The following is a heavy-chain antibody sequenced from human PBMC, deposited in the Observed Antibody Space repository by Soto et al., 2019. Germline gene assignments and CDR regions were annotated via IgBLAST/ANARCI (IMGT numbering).Heavy chain of an antibody. V-gene: IGHV1-2*04. CDR2: INPNSGDA. D-gene: IGHD3-16*01. CDR3: ARDYYDGMASYALEN. J-gene: IGHJ3*01. Sequence: QLHLVQSGAEVKKPGASVKVSCKASGYTFTAYYIHWVRQAPGQGLEWMGWINPNSGDANIAQKFQGWVTMTRDTSTSTTYMELSRLRSNDTAVYYCARDYYDGMASYALENWAQGTMVTVAS. CDR1: GYTFTAYY.